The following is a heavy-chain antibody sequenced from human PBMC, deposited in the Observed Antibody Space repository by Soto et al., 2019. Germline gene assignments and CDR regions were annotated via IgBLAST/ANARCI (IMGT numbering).Heavy chain of an antibody. D-gene: IGHD3-3*01. CDR1: GYTFTSYY. J-gene: IGHJ6*04. V-gene: IGHV1-46*01. CDR3: ASLKMCWRSGYNCWGDYYYGMDV. Sequence: GASVKVSCKASGYTFTSYYMHWVRQAPGQGLEWMGIINPSGGSTSYAQKFQGRVTMTRDTSTSTVYMELSSLRSEDTAVYYCASLKMCWRSGYNCWGDYYYGMDVWGEVTTVTVSS. CDR2: INPSGGST.